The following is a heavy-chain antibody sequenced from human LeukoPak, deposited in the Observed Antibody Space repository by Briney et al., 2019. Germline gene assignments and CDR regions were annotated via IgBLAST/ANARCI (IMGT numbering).Heavy chain of an antibody. D-gene: IGHD2/OR15-2a*01. J-gene: IGHJ4*02. V-gene: IGHV3-9*01. CDR2: ISWNSGSI. CDR1: GFTFDDHA. CDR3: AKDGSMPFAFDY. Sequence: GGSLRLSCAASGFTFDDHAMHWVRQAPGKGLEWVSGISWNSGSIGYADSVKGRFTISRDNAKNSLYLQMNSLRAEDTALYYCAKDGSMPFAFDYWGQGTLVTVSS.